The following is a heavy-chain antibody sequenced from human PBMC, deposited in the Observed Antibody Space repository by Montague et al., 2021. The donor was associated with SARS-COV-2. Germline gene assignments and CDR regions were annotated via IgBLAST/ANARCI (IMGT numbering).Heavy chain of an antibody. Sequence: SESLSLTCTVSGASVASGNFYWSWIRQPPGKGLEGIGYMYYTGHTNYNPSLESRVTMPVDPSKNQFSLTLTSVTAADTDVYYCARSRANVPSRPGFDYWGEGALVPVST. D-gene: IGHD6-6*01. J-gene: IGHJ4*02. CDR2: MYYTGHT. CDR3: ARSRANVPSRPGFDY. V-gene: IGHV4-61*01. CDR1: GASVASGNFY.